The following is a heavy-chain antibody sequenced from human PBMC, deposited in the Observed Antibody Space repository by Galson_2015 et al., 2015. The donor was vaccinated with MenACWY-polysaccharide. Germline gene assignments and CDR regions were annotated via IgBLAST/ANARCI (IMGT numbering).Heavy chain of an antibody. CDR3: AKEDYYDSSGFDAFDI. D-gene: IGHD3-22*01. V-gene: IGHV3-9*01. CDR1: GFTFDDYA. Sequence: SLRLSCAASGFTFDDYAMHWVRHAPGKGLEWVSGISWNSGSIGYADSVKGRFTISRDNAKNSLYLQMNSLRAEDTALYYCAKEDYYDSSGFDAFDIWGQGTMVTVSS. CDR2: ISWNSGSI. J-gene: IGHJ3*02.